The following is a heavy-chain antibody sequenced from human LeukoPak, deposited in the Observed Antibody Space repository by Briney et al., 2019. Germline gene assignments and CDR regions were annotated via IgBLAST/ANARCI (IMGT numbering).Heavy chain of an antibody. J-gene: IGHJ4*02. CDR2: ISYDGSNK. Sequence: GGSLRLSCAASGFTFSSYAMHWVRQAPGKGLEWVAVISYDGSNKYYADSVKGRFTISRDNSKNTLYLQMNSLRAEDTAVYYCARDGSTSCYRACYFDYWGQGTLVTVSS. CDR1: GFTFSSYA. V-gene: IGHV3-30-3*01. CDR3: ARDGSTSCYRACYFDY. D-gene: IGHD2-2*02.